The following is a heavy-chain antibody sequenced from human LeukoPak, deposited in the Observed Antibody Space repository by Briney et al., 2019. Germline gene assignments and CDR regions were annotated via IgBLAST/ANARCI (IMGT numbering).Heavy chain of an antibody. CDR1: GFTFDDYA. D-gene: IGHD6-19*01. J-gene: IGHJ4*02. CDR3: AKDRDSSGWYGVLGDY. CDR2: ISGDGGST. Sequence: QPGGSLRLSCAASGFTFDDYAMHWVRQAPGKGLEWVSLISGDGGSTYYADSVKGRFTISRDNSKNSLYLQMNGLRTEDTALYYCAKDRDSSGWYGVLGDYWGQGTLVTVSS. V-gene: IGHV3-43*02.